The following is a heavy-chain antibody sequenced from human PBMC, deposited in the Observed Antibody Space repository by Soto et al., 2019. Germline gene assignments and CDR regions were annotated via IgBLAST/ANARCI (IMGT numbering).Heavy chain of an antibody. D-gene: IGHD6-13*01. CDR1: GGSISSGGYY. V-gene: IGHV4-31*03. CDR2: IYYSGST. Sequence: KPSETLSLTCTVSGGSISSGGYYWSWIRQHPGKGLEWIGYIYYSGSTYYNPSLKSRVTISVDTSKNQFSLKLSSVTAADTAVYYCARALEGYSIRFDPWGQGTLVTVSS. CDR3: ARALEGYSIRFDP. J-gene: IGHJ5*02.